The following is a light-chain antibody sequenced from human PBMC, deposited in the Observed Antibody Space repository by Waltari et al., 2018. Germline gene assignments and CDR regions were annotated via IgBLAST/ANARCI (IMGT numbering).Light chain of an antibody. Sequence: SCRASQGGGRALAGYQQEPGQAPRLRIYDASRRATGISDKFSGSGSGTGFSITISRVEPEDFAVYFCQMYVRLPVTFGQGTKVEVK. CDR1: QGGGRA. CDR3: QMYVRLPVT. J-gene: IGKJ1*01. V-gene: IGKV3D-20*02. CDR2: DAS.